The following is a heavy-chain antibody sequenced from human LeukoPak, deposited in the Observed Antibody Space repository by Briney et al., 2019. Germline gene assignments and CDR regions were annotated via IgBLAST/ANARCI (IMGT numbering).Heavy chain of an antibody. CDR1: GFTFSSYW. CDR3: ARASHDYGDLLDAFDI. Sequence: GGSLRLSCAASGFTFSSYWMSWVRQAPGKWLEWVANIKQDGSEKYYVDSVKGRSTISRDNAKNSLYLQMNSLRAEDTAVYYCARASHDYGDLLDAFDIWGQGTMVTVSS. V-gene: IGHV3-7*01. CDR2: IKQDGSEK. D-gene: IGHD4-17*01. J-gene: IGHJ3*02.